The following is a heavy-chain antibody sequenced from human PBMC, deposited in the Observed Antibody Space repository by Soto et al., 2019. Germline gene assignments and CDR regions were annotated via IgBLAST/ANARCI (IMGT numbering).Heavy chain of an antibody. CDR3: VRGRVIIAAAGPPLGY. CDR2: IYYSGST. Sequence: SETLSLTCTVSGGSISSGDYYWSWIRQPPGKGLEWVGYIYYSGSTYYNPSLKSRVTITVDTSKNQFSLKLSSVPAADTAVYSCVRGRVIIAAAGPPLGYWGKGPLVTVSS. V-gene: IGHV4-30-4*01. CDR1: GGSISSGDYY. J-gene: IGHJ4*02. D-gene: IGHD6-13*01.